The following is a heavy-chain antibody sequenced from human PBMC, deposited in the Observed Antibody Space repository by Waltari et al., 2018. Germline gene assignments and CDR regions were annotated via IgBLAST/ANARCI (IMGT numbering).Heavy chain of an antibody. CDR1: GGSFSGYY. CDR2: INHSGST. D-gene: IGHD1-20*01. CDR3: ARGLNNWNQGTVLDY. Sequence: QVQLQQWGAGLLKPSETLSLTCAVYGGSFSGYYWSWIRQPPGKGLEWIGEINHSGSTNYNPSLKSRVTISVDTSKNQFSLKLSSVTAAETAVYYCARGLNNWNQGTVLDYWGQGTLVTVSS. V-gene: IGHV4-34*01. J-gene: IGHJ4*02.